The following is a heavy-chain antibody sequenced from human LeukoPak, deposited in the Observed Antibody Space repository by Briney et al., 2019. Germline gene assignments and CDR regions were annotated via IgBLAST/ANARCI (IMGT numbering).Heavy chain of an antibody. Sequence: GGSLRLSCAASGFTFSGYAMHWVRQAPGKGLEYVSTITCNGGRIYYANSVKGRFTISRDNSKNTLYIQMGSLRAEDMAVYYCARDWVPGATYYYCYGMDVWGQGTTVTVSS. CDR2: ITCNGGRI. V-gene: IGHV3-64*01. D-gene: IGHD2-2*01. CDR1: GFTFSGYA. CDR3: ARDWVPGATYYYCYGMDV. J-gene: IGHJ6*02.